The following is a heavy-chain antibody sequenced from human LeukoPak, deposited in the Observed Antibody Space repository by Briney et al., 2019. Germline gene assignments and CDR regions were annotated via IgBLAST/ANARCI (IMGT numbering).Heavy chain of an antibody. J-gene: IGHJ4*02. Sequence: VASVKVSCKASGFTCTSSAVQWVRQARGQRLEWIGWIVVGSGNTNYAQKFQERVTITRDMSTSTAYMELSSLRSEDTAVYYCAADPYDYGDYVLGYWGQGTLVTVSS. CDR3: AADPYDYGDYVLGY. CDR1: GFTCTSSA. D-gene: IGHD4-17*01. V-gene: IGHV1-58*01. CDR2: IVVGSGNT.